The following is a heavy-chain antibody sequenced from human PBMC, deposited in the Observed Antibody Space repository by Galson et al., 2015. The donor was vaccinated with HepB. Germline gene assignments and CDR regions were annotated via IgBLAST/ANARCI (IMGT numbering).Heavy chain of an antibody. J-gene: IGHJ4*02. CDR3: ARGGQQLPFDY. CDR1: GDSVSSNSAV. Sequence: CAISGDSVSSNSAVWNWFRQSPSRGLEWLGRTYYRSKWYNDYAVSVKSRITINPDTSKNQFSLQLNSVTPEDTAVYYCARGGQQLPFDYWGQGTLVTVSS. V-gene: IGHV6-1*01. CDR2: TYYRSKWYN. D-gene: IGHD6-13*01.